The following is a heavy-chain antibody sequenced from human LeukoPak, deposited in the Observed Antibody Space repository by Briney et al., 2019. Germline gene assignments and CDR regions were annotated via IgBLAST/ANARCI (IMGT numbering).Heavy chain of an antibody. CDR2: IYHSGST. Sequence: SGTLSLTCAVSGGSISSSNWWSWVRQPPGKGLEWIGEIYHSGSTYYNPSLKSRVTISVDTSKNQFSLKLSSVTAADTAVYYCARLGGSGSYYYYYYGMDVWGQGTTVTVSS. D-gene: IGHD3-10*01. V-gene: IGHV4-4*02. J-gene: IGHJ6*02. CDR1: GGSISSSNW. CDR3: ARLGGSGSYYYYYYGMDV.